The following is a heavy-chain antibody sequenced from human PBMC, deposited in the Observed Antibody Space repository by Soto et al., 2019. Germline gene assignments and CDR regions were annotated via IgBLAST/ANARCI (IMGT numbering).Heavy chain of an antibody. CDR3: TRTEDGGRRLTPAGWFDA. CDR2: IFSNDEK. Sequence: QVTLKESGPVLVNPTETLTLTCTVSEFSLSNGRRGVSWIRQPPGKALEWLAHIFSNDEKRLNTSLNSRLIISKDTSKIQVVLIMTTMDPVDTATYYSTRTEDGGRRLTPAGWFDAWGKGTLVTVSS. J-gene: IGHJ5*02. CDR1: EFSLSNGRRG. D-gene: IGHD3-16*01. V-gene: IGHV2-26*01.